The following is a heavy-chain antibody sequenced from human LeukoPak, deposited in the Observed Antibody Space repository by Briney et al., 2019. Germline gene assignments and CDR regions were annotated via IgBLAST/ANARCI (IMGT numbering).Heavy chain of an antibody. V-gene: IGHV3-23*01. J-gene: IGHJ4*02. CDR2: ISGSGGST. D-gene: IGHD4-17*01. CDR3: AKGIPEYGDPLAFDY. Sequence: GGSLRLSCAASGFTFSSYAMSWVRQAPGKGLEWVSAISGSGGSTYYADSVKGRFTISRDNSKNTLYLQMNSLRAEDTAIYYCAKGIPEYGDPLAFDYWGQGTLVTVSS. CDR1: GFTFSSYA.